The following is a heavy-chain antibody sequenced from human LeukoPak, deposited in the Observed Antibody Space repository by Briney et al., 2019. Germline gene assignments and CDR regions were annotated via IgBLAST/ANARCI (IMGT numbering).Heavy chain of an antibody. CDR3: ARPFIETPSLGALDY. CDR1: GYIFTGYY. D-gene: IGHD4-23*01. V-gene: IGHV1-2*02. J-gene: IGHJ4*02. CDR2: MNPNSGDT. Sequence: ASVKVSCKASGYIFTGYYVHWVRQAPGQGLEWMGWMNPNSGDTNYAQNFQGRVTMTRDTSISTAYMELSRLRSDDTAVYYCARPFIETPSLGALDYWGQGTLVTVSS.